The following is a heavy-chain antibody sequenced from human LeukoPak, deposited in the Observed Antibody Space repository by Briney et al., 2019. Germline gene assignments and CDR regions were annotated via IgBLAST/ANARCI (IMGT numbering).Heavy chain of an antibody. CDR2: IYYSGST. CDR1: GGSISSYY. D-gene: IGHD2-8*01. J-gene: IGHJ4*02. V-gene: IGHV4-59*01. CDR3: ARDETNAGAFDY. Sequence: SETLSLTCTVSGGSISSYYWSWIRQPPGKGLEWIGYIYYSGSTNYNPSLKSRVTISVDTSKNQFSLKLSSVTAADTAVYYCARDETNAGAFDYWGQGTLVTVSS.